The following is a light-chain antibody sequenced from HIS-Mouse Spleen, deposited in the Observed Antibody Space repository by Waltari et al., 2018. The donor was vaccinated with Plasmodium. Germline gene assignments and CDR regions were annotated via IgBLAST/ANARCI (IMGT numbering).Light chain of an antibody. CDR3: QQYYSYPLT. CDR1: QGISSY. CDR2: AAS. J-gene: IGKJ4*01. Sequence: AIRMTQSPSSLSASTGDRVTITCRASQGISSYLAWYQQKPGKAPNLLIYAASTLQSGVPSRFSGSGSGTAFTLTISCLQSEDFATYYCQQYYSYPLTFGGGTKVEIK. V-gene: IGKV1-8*01.